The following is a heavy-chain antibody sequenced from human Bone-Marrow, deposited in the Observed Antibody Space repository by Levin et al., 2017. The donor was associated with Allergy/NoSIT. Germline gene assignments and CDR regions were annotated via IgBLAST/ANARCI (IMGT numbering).Heavy chain of an antibody. D-gene: IGHD3-10*01. CDR3: ARRGKRKVFDY. CDR2: IYWDDDT. V-gene: IGHV2-5*02. CDR1: GFSLNTFAVG. Sequence: SGPTLVKPTQTLTLTCTFSGFSLNTFAVGVGWIRQPPGKAPECLGLIYWDDDTRYNPSLKNRLTITRDTSKNEVVLTLTNMDPVDTGMYYCARRGKRKVFDYWGQGILVTVSS. J-gene: IGHJ4*02.